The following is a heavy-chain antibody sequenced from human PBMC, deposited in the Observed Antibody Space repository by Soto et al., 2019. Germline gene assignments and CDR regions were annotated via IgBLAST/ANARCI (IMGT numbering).Heavy chain of an antibody. CDR2: ISAYNGNT. CDR1: GYTFTSYG. V-gene: IGHV1-18*01. Sequence: ASVKVSCKASGYTFTSYGISWVRQAPGQGLEWMGWISAYNGNTNYAQKLQGRVTMTTDTSTSTAYMELRSLRSDDTAVYYCARDQDAYNWNDQVDYWGQGTLVTVSS. D-gene: IGHD1-20*01. CDR3: ARDQDAYNWNDQVDY. J-gene: IGHJ4*02.